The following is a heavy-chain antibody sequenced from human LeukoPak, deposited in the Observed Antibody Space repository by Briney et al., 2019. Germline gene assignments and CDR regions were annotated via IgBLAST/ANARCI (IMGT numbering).Heavy chain of an antibody. CDR1: GFTFSSYS. V-gene: IGHV3-21*04. CDR2: ISSSSSYI. Sequence: PGGSLRLSCAASGFTFSSYSMNWVRQAPGKGLEWVSSISSSSSYIYYADSVKGRFTISRDNAKNSLYLQMNSLRAEDTAVYYCARSWPGQIGSYKRNYYCYYMDVWGKGTTVTVSS. CDR3: ARSWPGQIGSYKRNYYCYYMDV. D-gene: IGHD1-26*01. J-gene: IGHJ6*03.